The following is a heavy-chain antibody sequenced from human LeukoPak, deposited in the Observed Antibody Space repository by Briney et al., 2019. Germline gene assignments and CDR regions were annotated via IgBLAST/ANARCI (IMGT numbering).Heavy chain of an antibody. V-gene: IGHV4-31*03. CDR3: ARDLGSGNNWFDP. CDR2: IYYSGST. Sequence: SQTLSLSCTVSGVTICSGGYYWRWIRQHPGKGLEWIGYIYYSGSTYYNPSLKSRVTISVDTSKNQFSLKLSSVTAADTAVYYCARDLGSGNNWFDPWGEGALVTVSS. D-gene: IGHD3-10*02. CDR1: GVTICSGGYY. J-gene: IGHJ5*02.